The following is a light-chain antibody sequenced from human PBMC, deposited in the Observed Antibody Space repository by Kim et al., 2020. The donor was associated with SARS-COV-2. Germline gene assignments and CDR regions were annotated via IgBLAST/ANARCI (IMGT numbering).Light chain of an antibody. CDR2: AAS. Sequence: ASVGDRVTITGRASQDISTFLAWYQQKPGKAPELLIYAASHLESGVPSRFRGSGSGTEFTLTISSLQPEDVATYYCQQPNSYPLTFGGGTKVEIK. CDR3: QQPNSYPLT. V-gene: IGKV1-12*01. CDR1: QDISTF. J-gene: IGKJ4*01.